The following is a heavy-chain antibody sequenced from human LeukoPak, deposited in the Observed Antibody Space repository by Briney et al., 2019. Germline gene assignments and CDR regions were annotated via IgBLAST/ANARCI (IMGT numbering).Heavy chain of an antibody. Sequence: GGSLRLSCAASGFTFSSYGMHWVRQAPGKGLEWVAFIRYDGSNKYYADSVKGRFTISRDNSKNTLYLQMNSPRAEDTAVYYYAKDRQLVQPYYFDYWGQGTLVTVSS. D-gene: IGHD1-1*01. CDR3: AKDRQLVQPYYFDY. J-gene: IGHJ4*02. CDR1: GFTFSSYG. V-gene: IGHV3-30*02. CDR2: IRYDGSNK.